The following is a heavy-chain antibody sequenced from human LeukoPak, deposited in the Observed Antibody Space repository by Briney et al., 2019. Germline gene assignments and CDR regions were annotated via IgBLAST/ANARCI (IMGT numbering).Heavy chain of an antibody. CDR2: INSDGSDT. CDR3: ARAHYDILTATKNAFDI. J-gene: IGHJ3*02. V-gene: IGHV3-74*01. D-gene: IGHD3-9*01. CDR1: GFTFSSYW. Sequence: PGGSLRLSCAASGFTFSSYWMHWVRQAPGKGLVWVSRINSDGSDTTYADSVKGRFTISRDTSKNTLYLQMNSLRAEDTAVYYCARAHYDILTATKNAFDIWGQGTMITVSS.